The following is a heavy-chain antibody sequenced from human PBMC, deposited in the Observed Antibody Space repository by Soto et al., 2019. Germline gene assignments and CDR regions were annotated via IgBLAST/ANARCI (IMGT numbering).Heavy chain of an antibody. CDR1: GYTFTGCY. CDR3: ARERYQVISDGMDV. Sequence: ASVKVSCKASGYTFTGCYIPWVREAPGQGLEWMGWINPQTGGTSYAQKFQGRVTLSRDTSINTAYLELSRLRFDDAAVYFCARERYQVISDGMDVWGQGTTVTVSS. J-gene: IGHJ6*02. V-gene: IGHV1-2*02. D-gene: IGHD2-2*01. CDR2: INPQTGGT.